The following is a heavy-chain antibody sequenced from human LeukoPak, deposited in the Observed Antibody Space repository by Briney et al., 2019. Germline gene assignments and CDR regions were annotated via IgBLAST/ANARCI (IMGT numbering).Heavy chain of an antibody. J-gene: IGHJ6*03. D-gene: IGHD6-13*01. CDR2: ISYDGSNK. V-gene: IGHV3-30*01. CDR1: GFTFSSYA. Sequence: GGSLGLSCAASGFTFSSYAMHWVRQAPGKGLEWVAVISYDGSNKYYADSVKGRFTISRDNSKNTLYLQMNSLRAEDTAVYYCARGGGAANYYYYYYMDVWGKGTTVTVSS. CDR3: ARGGGAANYYYYYYMDV.